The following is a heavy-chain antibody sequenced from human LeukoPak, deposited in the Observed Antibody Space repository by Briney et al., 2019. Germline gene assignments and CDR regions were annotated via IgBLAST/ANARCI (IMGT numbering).Heavy chain of an antibody. J-gene: IGHJ4*02. CDR1: GYSFTSYG. D-gene: IGHD2-2*01. V-gene: IGHV1-18*01. CDR2: ISAYNGNT. Sequence: ASVKVSCKASGYSFTSYGISWVRQAPGQGLEWMGWISAYNGNTNYAQKLQGRVTMTTDTSTSTAYMELNSLRSDDTAVYYCARVLGYCSSTSCYAVKYFDYWGQGTLVTVSS. CDR3: ARVLGYCSSTSCYAVKYFDY.